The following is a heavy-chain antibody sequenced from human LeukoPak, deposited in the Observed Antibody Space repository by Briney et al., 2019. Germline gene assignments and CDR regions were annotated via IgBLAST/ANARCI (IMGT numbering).Heavy chain of an antibody. D-gene: IGHD5-18*01. J-gene: IGHJ4*02. CDR1: GYTFTSYA. CDR3: ARDDWIQLCLDY. CDR2: INAGNGNT. Sequence: GASVKVSCKASGYTFTSYAMHWVRQAPGQRLEWMGWINAGNGNTKYSQKFQGRVTITRDTSASTAYMELSSLRSEDTAVYYCARDDWIQLCLDYWGQGTLVTVSS. V-gene: IGHV1-3*01.